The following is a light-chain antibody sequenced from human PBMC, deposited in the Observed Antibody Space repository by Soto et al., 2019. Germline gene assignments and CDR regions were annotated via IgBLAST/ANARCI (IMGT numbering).Light chain of an antibody. CDR3: AAWDDSLNGVV. CDR2: SNN. V-gene: IGLV1-44*01. CDR1: SSNIGSNT. Sequence: QSVLTQPPSASGTPGQRVTISCSGSSSNIGSNTVNWYQQLPGTAPKLLIYSNNQWPSGVPDRFSGSKSGTSASLAISGRQSEDEAEYYCAAWDDSLNGVVFGGGTKLTVL. J-gene: IGLJ2*01.